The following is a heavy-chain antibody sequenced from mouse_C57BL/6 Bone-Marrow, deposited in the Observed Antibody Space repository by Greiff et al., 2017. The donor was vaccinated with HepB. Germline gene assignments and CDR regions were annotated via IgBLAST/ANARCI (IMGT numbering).Heavy chain of an antibody. CDR1: GFTFSNYW. J-gene: IGHJ1*03. D-gene: IGHD2-10*01. CDR3: TGDPTIPSYWYFDV. Sequence: EVQLVESGGGLVQPGGSMKLSCVASGFTFSNYWMNWVRQSPEKGLEWVAQIRLKSDNYATHYAESVKGGFTISRDDSKSSVYLQMNNLRAEDTGIYYCTGDPTIPSYWYFDVWGTGTTVTVSS. CDR2: IRLKSDNYAT. V-gene: IGHV6-3*01.